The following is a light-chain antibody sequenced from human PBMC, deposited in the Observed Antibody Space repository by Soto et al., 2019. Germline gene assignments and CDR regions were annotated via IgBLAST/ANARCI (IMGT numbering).Light chain of an antibody. V-gene: IGKV3-11*01. Sequence: EIVLTQSPATLSLSPGERATLSCRASQSVTRYLAWYQQKPGQAPRLLIYDASNRATGTPARFSGSGSGTDFTLTSISLEAVDVSVYYCRRRRNWLTFGQGTRLEI. CDR2: DAS. CDR3: RRRRNWLT. CDR1: QSVTRY. J-gene: IGKJ5*01.